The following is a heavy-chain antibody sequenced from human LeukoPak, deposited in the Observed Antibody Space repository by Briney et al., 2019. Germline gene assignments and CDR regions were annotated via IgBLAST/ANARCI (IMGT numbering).Heavy chain of an antibody. CDR3: ARVDGVVPAAINP. D-gene: IGHD2-2*01. J-gene: IGHJ5*02. Sequence: ASVKVSCKASGYTFTSFGITWVRQAPGQGLEWMGWISPYDGNTNYAQNLQGRVTMTTDTSTSTAYMELRSLRSDDTAVYYCARVDGVVPAAINPWGQGTLVTVSS. V-gene: IGHV1-18*01. CDR2: ISPYDGNT. CDR1: GYTFTSFG.